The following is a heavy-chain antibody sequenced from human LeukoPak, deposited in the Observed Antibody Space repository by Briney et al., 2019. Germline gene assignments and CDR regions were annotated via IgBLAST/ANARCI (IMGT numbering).Heavy chain of an antibody. CDR1: GGSISSYY. V-gene: IGHV4-4*07. J-gene: IGHJ4*02. Sequence: SETLSLTCTVSGGSISSYYWSWIRQPAGKGLEWIGRIYTSVSTNYNPSLKSRVTMSVGTSKNQFSLKLSSVTAADTAVYYCARDADSSGYYFSIWGQGTLVTVSS. CDR3: ARDADSSGYYFSI. CDR2: IYTSVST. D-gene: IGHD3-22*01.